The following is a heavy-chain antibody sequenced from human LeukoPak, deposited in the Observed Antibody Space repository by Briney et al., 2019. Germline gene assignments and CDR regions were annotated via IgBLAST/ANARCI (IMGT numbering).Heavy chain of an antibody. CDR2: INPNSGGT. V-gene: IGHV1-2*02. J-gene: IGHJ3*02. CDR3: ASLLKGIARAFDI. D-gene: IGHD2-15*01. Sequence: ASVKASCKASGYTFTGYYMHWVRQAPGQGLEWMGWINPNSGGTNYAQKFQGRVTMTRDTSISTAYMELSRLRSDDTAVYYCASLLKGIARAFDIWGQGTMVTVSS. CDR1: GYTFTGYY.